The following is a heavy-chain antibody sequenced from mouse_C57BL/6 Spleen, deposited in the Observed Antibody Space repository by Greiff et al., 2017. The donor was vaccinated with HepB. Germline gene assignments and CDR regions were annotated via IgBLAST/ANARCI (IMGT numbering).Heavy chain of an antibody. CDR3: ASSSGYPYYYAMDY. D-gene: IGHD3-2*02. CDR1: GYTFTSYW. V-gene: IGHV1-52*01. Sequence: QVQLQQPGAELVRPGSSVKLSCKASGYTFTSYWMHWVKQRPIQGLEWIGNIDPSDSETHYNQKFKDKATLTVAKSSSTAYMQLSSLTSEDSAVYYCASSSGYPYYYAMDYWGQGTSVTVSS. CDR2: IDPSDSET. J-gene: IGHJ4*01.